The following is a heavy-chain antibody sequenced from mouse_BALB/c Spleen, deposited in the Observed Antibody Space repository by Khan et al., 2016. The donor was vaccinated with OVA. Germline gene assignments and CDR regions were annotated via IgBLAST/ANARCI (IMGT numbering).Heavy chain of an antibody. J-gene: IGHJ4*01. V-gene: IGHV1-26*01. CDR1: GYTFTEYT. CDR2: INPKNGVT. D-gene: IGHD3-3*01. CDR3: ARDAGRK. Sequence: EAQLQQSGPELVKPGASVKISCKTSGYTFTEYTLHWVKQSHGKSLEWIGVINPKNGVTSYNQKFKGKATLTVDKSSSTAYMEFRSLTSEDSAVYYCARDAGRKWGQGTSVTVSS.